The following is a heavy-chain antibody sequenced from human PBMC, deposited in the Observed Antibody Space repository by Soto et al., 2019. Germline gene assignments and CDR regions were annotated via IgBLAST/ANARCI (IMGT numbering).Heavy chain of an antibody. CDR1: SFTFTNYG. CDR3: ARDKVGTAADY. V-gene: IGHV1-18*01. CDR2: ITGSTGDT. J-gene: IGHJ4*02. Sequence: VASVKVSCKASSFTFTNYGISWVRQAPGQGLEWMGWITGSTGDTNYAQKFQDRLAMATDTSTDTAYMELRSLRPDDTAVYYCARDKVGTAADYWGQGTLVTVSS. D-gene: IGHD2-15*01.